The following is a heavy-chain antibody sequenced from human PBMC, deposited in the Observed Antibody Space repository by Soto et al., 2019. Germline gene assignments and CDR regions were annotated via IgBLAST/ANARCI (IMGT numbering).Heavy chain of an antibody. V-gene: IGHV3-30*18. J-gene: IGHJ3*02. CDR2: ISYDGSNK. D-gene: IGHD5-12*01. Sequence: QVQLVESGGGVVQPGRSLRLSCAASGFTFSSYGMHWVRQAPGKGLEWVAVISYDGSNKYYADSVKGRFTISRDNSKNTLYLQMNSLRAEDTAVYYCAKCVEMATQWDAFDIWGQGTMVTVSS. CDR3: AKCVEMATQWDAFDI. CDR1: GFTFSSYG.